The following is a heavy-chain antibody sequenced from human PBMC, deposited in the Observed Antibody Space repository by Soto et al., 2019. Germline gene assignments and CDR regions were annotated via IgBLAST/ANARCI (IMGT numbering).Heavy chain of an antibody. V-gene: IGHV1-8*01. Sequence: ASVKVSCKASGYTFTSYDINWVRQATGQGLEWMGWMNPNSGNTGYAQKFQGRVTMTRNTSISTAYMELSSQRSEDTAVYYCARDRPKIRIAARTNWFDPWGQGTLVTVSS. J-gene: IGHJ5*02. D-gene: IGHD6-6*01. CDR2: MNPNSGNT. CDR1: GYTFTSYD. CDR3: ARDRPKIRIAARTNWFDP.